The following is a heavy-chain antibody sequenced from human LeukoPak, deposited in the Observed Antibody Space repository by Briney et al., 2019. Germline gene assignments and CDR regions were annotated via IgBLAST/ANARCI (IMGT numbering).Heavy chain of an antibody. Sequence: SETLSLTCTVSGYSISSGYYWGWIRQPPGKGLEWIGSIYHSGSTYYNPSLKSRVTISVDTSKNQFSLKLSSVTAADTAVYYCARSYCSVSSCYLAYWGQGTLVTVSS. CDR2: IYHSGST. CDR3: ARSYCSVSSCYLAY. J-gene: IGHJ4*02. D-gene: IGHD2-2*01. CDR1: GYSISSGYY. V-gene: IGHV4-38-2*02.